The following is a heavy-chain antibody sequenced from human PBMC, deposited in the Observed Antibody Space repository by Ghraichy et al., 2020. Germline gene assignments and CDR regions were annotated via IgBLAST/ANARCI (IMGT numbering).Heavy chain of an antibody. CDR1: GFTFSSYW. Sequence: GGSLRLSCAASGFTFSSYWMTWVRQAPGKGLEWVANIKEDGRAKNYVDSAKGRFTISRDNAKRSLFLQMDSLRVEDTAVYFCARSLNYKNKDQYRHFDYWGQGSLVTVSS. J-gene: IGHJ4*02. D-gene: IGHD1/OR15-1a*01. CDR2: IKEDGRAK. CDR3: ARSLNYKNKDQYRHFDY. V-gene: IGHV3-7*01.